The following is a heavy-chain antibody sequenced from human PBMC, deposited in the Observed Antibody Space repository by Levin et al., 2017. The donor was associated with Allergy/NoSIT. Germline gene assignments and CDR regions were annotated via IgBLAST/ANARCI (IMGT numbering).Heavy chain of an antibody. CDR1: GFTFSSYG. V-gene: IGHV3-30*03. CDR2: ISYDGSNK. J-gene: IGHJ3*02. D-gene: IGHD4-17*01. CDR3: ARGDYGDYPDAFDI. Sequence: HAGGSLRLSCAASGFTFSSYGMHWVRQAPGKGLEWVAVISYDGSNKYYADSVKGRFTISRDNSKNTLYLQMNSLRAEDTAVYYCARGDYGDYPDAFDIWGQGTMVTVSS.